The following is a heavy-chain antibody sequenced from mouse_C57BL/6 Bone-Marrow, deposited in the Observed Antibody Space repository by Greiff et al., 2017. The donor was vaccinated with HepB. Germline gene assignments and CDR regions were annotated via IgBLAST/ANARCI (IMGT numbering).Heavy chain of an antibody. V-gene: IGHV5-9*01. CDR3: ARHMPAWGYWYFDV. CDR1: GFTFSSYT. Sequence: EVQLVESGGGLVKPGGSLKLSCAASGFTFSSYTMSWVRQTPEKRLEWVATISGGGGNTYYPDSVKGRFTISRDNAKNTLYLQMSSLRSEDTALYYCARHMPAWGYWYFDVWGTGTTVTVSS. CDR2: ISGGGGNT. J-gene: IGHJ1*03.